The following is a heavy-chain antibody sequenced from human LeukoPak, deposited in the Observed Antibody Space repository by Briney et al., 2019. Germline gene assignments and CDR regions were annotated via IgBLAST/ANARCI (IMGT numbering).Heavy chain of an antibody. J-gene: IGHJ1*01. CDR3: ARGGAARLHFQN. D-gene: IGHD6-6*01. V-gene: IGHV4-59*01. CDR2: IYHSGST. CDR1: GGSISTYY. Sequence: PSETLSLTCTVSGGSISTYYWNWIRQPPGKGLEWIGYIYHSGSTNYNPSLQSRVTISVDTSKNQFSLNLNSATAADTAVYYCARGGAARLHFQNWGQGTPVTVSS.